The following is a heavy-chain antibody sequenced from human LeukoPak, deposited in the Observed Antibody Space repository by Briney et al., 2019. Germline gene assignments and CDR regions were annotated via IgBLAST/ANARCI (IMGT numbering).Heavy chain of an antibody. V-gene: IGHV1-8*01. D-gene: IGHD6-6*01. CDR3: ARRVAARRVDDY. Sequence: EAPVKVSCKASGYTFTSYDINWVRQATGQGLEWMGWMNPNSGNTGYAQKFQGRVTMTRNTSISTAYMELSSLRSEDTAVYYCARRVAARRVDDYWGQGTLVTVSS. J-gene: IGHJ4*02. CDR1: GYTFTSYD. CDR2: MNPNSGNT.